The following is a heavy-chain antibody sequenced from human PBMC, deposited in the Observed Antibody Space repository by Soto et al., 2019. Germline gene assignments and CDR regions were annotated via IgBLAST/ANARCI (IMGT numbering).Heavy chain of an antibody. V-gene: IGHV3-30*18. CDR1: GFTFSRYG. J-gene: IGHJ5*02. CDR2: ISYDGSNK. CDR3: AKDLWTVTNTMRFDP. D-gene: IGHD3-22*01. Sequence: GGSLRLSCAASGFTFSRYGMHWVRQAPGKGLEWVALISYDGSNKYYADSVKGRFTISRDNSKNTLYLQMNSLRAEDTAVYYCAKDLWTVTNTMRFDPWGQGTLVTVLL.